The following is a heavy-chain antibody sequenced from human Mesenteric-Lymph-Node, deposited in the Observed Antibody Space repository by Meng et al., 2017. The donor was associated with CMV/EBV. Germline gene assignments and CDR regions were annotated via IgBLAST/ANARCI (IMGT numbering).Heavy chain of an antibody. CDR2: IYHSGAT. CDR3: ARDSSGYYWFDP. J-gene: IGHJ5*02. V-gene: IGHV4-31*03. D-gene: IGHD3-22*01. Sequence: CTVSGDSISSGGYFWNWIRQHPGKGLEWIGSIYHSGATYYNTSLRSRVTISVDTSKNQFSLRLSFVTAADTAVYYCARDSSGYYWFDPWGQGTLVTVSS. CDR1: GDSISSGGYF.